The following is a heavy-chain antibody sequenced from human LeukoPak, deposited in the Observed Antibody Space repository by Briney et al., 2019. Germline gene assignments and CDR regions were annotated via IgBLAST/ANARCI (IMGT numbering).Heavy chain of an antibody. CDR1: GFTFSSYA. J-gene: IGHJ6*02. CDR3: ARNHDMDV. CDR2: ISYDGRKK. Sequence: GGSLRLSCAASGFTFSSYAMQWVRQAPGKGLEWVAIISYDGRKKYYADSVKGRFTISRDDSKNTLYLQVNSLSADDTAVYYCARNHDMDVWGQGTTVTVSS. V-gene: IGHV3-30*04.